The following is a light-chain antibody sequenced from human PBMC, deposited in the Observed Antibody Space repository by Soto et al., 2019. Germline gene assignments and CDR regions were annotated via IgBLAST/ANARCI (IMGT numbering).Light chain of an antibody. J-gene: IGKJ4*01. Sequence: EIVLTQSPGTLSLSPGERATLSCRASQSVSSSYLAWYQQKPGQAPRLLIYGASSRATGIPDRFSASGSGTDFTLTISRLEPEDFAVYYCQQYGSSPLTFGGVTKVEIK. CDR2: GAS. CDR3: QQYGSSPLT. V-gene: IGKV3-20*01. CDR1: QSVSSSY.